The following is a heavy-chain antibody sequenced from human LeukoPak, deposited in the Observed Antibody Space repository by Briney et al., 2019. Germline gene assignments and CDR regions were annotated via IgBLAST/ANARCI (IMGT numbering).Heavy chain of an antibody. CDR3: ARAPHYYDSSGFRY. D-gene: IGHD3-22*01. J-gene: IGHJ4*02. V-gene: IGHV1-69*04. CDR2: IIPILGIA. CDR1: GGTFSSYA. Sequence: SVKVSCKASGGTFSSYAISWVRQAPGQGLERMRSIIPILGIANYAQKFQGRVTITADKSTSTAYMELSSLRSEDTAVYYCARAPHYYDSSGFRYWGQGTLVTVSS.